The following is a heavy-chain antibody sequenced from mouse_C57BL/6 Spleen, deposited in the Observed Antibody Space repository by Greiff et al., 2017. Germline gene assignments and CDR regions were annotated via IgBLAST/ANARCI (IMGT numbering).Heavy chain of an antibody. CDR1: GYTFTSYW. CDR3: ARSSDYVFAY. Sequence: QVQLQQPGAELVMPGASVKLSCKASGYTFTSYWMHWVKQRPGQGLEWIGEIDPSDSYTNYNQKFKGKSTLTVDKSSSTAYMQLSSLTSEDSAVYYGARSSDYVFAYWGQGTLVTVSA. CDR2: IDPSDSYT. V-gene: IGHV1-69*01. D-gene: IGHD2-4*01. J-gene: IGHJ3*01.